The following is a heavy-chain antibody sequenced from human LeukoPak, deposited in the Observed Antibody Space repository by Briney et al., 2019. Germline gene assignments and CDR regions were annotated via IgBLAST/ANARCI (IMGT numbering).Heavy chain of an antibody. CDR2: IKQDGSEK. CDR3: ARSPGIAAAGTAYYYMDV. J-gene: IGHJ6*03. CDR1: GFTFSNYW. V-gene: IGHV3-7*01. Sequence: GGSLRLSCAASGFTFSNYWMSWVRQAPGKGLEWVASIKQDGSEKYYVDSVKGRFTISRDNAKNSLYLQMNSLRAEDTAVYYCARSPGIAAAGTAYYYMDVWGKGTTVTVSS. D-gene: IGHD6-13*01.